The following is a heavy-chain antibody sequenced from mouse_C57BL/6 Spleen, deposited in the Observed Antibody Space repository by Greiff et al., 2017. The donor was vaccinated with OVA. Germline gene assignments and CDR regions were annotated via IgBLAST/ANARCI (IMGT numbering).Heavy chain of an antibody. D-gene: IGHD1-1*01. J-gene: IGHJ1*03. Sequence: DVQLVESGGGLVQPGGSMKLSCVASGFTFSNYWMNWVRQSPEQGLEWVAQIRLKSDNYETNYAESVKGRFTISRDASICSVYLQMKNVKAEDAGIYYSVDITTVDFDVWGTGTTVTVSS. V-gene: IGHV6-3*01. CDR3: VDITTVDFDV. CDR1: GFTFSNYW. CDR2: IRLKSDNYET.